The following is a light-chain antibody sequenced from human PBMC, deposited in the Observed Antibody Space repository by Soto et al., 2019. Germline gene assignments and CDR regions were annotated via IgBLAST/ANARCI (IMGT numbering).Light chain of an antibody. Sequence: QSVLTQPPSVSGAPGQRVTISCTGSSSNIGAGYDVHWYQHLPGTAPKLLIYVNSNRPSGVPDRFSGSKSGTSASLAITGLQAEDEADYYCHSFDSSLSVSLFGGGTKLTVL. V-gene: IGLV1-40*01. CDR1: SSNIGAGYD. CDR3: HSFDSSLSVSL. J-gene: IGLJ3*02. CDR2: VNS.